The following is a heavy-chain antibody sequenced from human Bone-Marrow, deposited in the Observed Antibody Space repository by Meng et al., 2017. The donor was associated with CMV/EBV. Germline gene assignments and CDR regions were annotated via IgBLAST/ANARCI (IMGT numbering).Heavy chain of an antibody. V-gene: IGHV3-30*02. CDR2: IRYDGSNK. Sequence: GGSLRLSCAASGFTFSSYGMHWVRQAPGKGLEWVAFIRYDGSNKYYADSVKGRFTISRDNSKNTLYLQMNSLRAEDTAVYYCAKRGRSLYNYIVVVPAADGPFDYWGQGTLVTVSS. CDR3: AKRGRSLYNYIVVVPAADGPFDY. J-gene: IGHJ4*02. CDR1: GFTFSSYG. D-gene: IGHD2-2*01.